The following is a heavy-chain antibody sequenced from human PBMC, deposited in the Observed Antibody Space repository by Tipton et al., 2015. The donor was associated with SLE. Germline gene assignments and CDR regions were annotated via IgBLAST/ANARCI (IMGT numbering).Heavy chain of an antibody. D-gene: IGHD2-15*01. J-gene: IGHJ3*02. Sequence: SLRLSCTASAFTFSSYWMTWVRQAPGQGLEWVANIKQDGSEKYYVDSVKGRFTISRDNAKNSLYLQMNSLRAEDTAVYYCARDVQGGFDIWGQGTMVTVSS. CDR2: IKQDGSEK. V-gene: IGHV3-7*05. CDR3: ARDVQGGFDI. CDR1: AFTFSSYW.